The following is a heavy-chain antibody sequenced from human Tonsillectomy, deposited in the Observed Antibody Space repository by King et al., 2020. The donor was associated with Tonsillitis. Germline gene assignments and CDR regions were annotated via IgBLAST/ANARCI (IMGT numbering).Heavy chain of an antibody. CDR1: GFTFRSYA. CDR3: AKGYDFCSGYYAFGI. CDR2: IIGGVGST. D-gene: IGHD3-3*01. J-gene: IGHJ3*02. Sequence: VQLVESGGGLVQPGGSLRLSCAASGFTFRSYAMSWVRQAPGKGLEWGSTIIGGVGSTYLADSVKGRFTISRVNSKNTLYLQMNSLRVEDTAVYYCAKGYDFCSGYYAFGIWGQGTMVTVSS. V-gene: IGHV3-23*04.